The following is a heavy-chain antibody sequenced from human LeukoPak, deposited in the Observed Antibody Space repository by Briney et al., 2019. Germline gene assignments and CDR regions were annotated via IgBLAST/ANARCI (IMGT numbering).Heavy chain of an antibody. J-gene: IGHJ4*02. CDR2: IHPNSGDT. CDR1: GYSFTDYY. V-gene: IGHV1-2*06. Sequence: ASVKVSCKASGYSFTDYYIHWGRQAPGQGLEWVGLIHPNSGDTFYAQKFRGRVTMTRDTSINTASMELDRLTSDDTAVYYCARDYSGSYTHWAQGTLVTVSS. CDR3: ARDYSGSYTH. D-gene: IGHD1-26*01.